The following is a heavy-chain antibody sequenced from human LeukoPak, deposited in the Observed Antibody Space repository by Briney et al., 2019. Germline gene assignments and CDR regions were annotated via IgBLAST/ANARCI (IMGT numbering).Heavy chain of an antibody. D-gene: IGHD2-15*01. Sequence: SETLSLTCIVSDYSISSGYYWGWIRQPPGKGLEWIGSIPHRGSTYYNPSLKSRVTISVDTSKNQFSLKLSSVTAADTAVYYCARGDIVVSWSSFDYWGQGTLVTVSS. CDR1: DYSISSGYY. J-gene: IGHJ4*02. V-gene: IGHV4-38-2*02. CDR2: IPHRGST. CDR3: ARGDIVVSWSSFDY.